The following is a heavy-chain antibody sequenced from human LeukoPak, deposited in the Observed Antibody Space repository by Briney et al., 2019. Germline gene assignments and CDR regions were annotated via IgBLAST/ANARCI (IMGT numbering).Heavy chain of an antibody. J-gene: IGHJ4*02. D-gene: IGHD6-19*01. V-gene: IGHV1-2*02. Sequence: ASVKVSCKASGYTFTSYGISWVRQAPGQGLEWMGWINPNSGGTNYAQKFQGRVTMTRDTSISTAYMELSRLRSDDTAVYHCARSVAVAESPDYWGQGTLVTVSS. CDR2: INPNSGGT. CDR1: GYTFTSYG. CDR3: ARSVAVAESPDY.